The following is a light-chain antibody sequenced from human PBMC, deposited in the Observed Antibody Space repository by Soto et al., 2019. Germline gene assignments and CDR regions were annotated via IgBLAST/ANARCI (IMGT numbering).Light chain of an antibody. CDR3: CSSAGSYKGYV. CDR1: SSDVGGYNY. V-gene: IGLV2-11*01. Sequence: QSALTQPRSVSGSPGQSVTISCTGTSSDVGGYNYVSWYQQHPDKAPKLMIYDVSKRPSGVPDRFSGSKSGNTASLTISGLQADYEADYYCCSSAGSYKGYVFGTGTKVTVL. CDR2: DVS. J-gene: IGLJ1*01.